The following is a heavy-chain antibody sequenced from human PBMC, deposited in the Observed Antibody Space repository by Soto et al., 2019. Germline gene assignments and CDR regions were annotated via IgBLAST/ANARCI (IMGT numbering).Heavy chain of an antibody. Sequence: QVQLVQSGAEVRKPGSSVKVSCKASGDTFDSYTLSWVRQAPGQGLEWMGRIIPILGITNYAQRFQGRVTLTTDMSTSTAYTELSGLRSGDTAIYFCARDSYYSVASKGGGFWGQGTLVTVSS. CDR2: IIPILGIT. D-gene: IGHD2-15*01. J-gene: IGHJ4*02. CDR1: GDTFDSYT. V-gene: IGHV1-69*08. CDR3: ARDSYYSVASKGGGF.